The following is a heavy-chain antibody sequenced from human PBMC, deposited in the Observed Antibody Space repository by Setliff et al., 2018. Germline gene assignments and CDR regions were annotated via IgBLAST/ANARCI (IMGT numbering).Heavy chain of an antibody. D-gene: IGHD3-9*01. Sequence: SETLSLTCALSGGSITDRNWWNWVRQPPGKGLEWIGEMYHSGNTYYNPSLKSRVTISIDKSRNQFSLKLSSVTAADTAVYYCARNDRPWRYYFDYWGQGTLVTVSS. J-gene: IGHJ4*02. CDR3: ARNDRPWRYYFDY. CDR2: MYHSGNT. CDR1: GGSITDRNW. V-gene: IGHV4-4*02.